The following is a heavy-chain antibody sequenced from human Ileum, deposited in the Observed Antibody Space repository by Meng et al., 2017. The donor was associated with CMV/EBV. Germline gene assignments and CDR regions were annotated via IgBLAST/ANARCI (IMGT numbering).Heavy chain of an antibody. CDR3: ASPYVSSGYYFDYYYYGMDV. CDR2: IIPILGIA. D-gene: IGHD3-22*01. CDR1: GGTFSSYA. Sequence: SVKVSCKASGGTFSSYAISWVRQAPGQGLEWMGGIIPILGIANYAQKFQGRVTITADKSTSTAYMELSSLRSEDTAVYYCASPYVSSGYYFDYYYYGMDVWGQGTTVTVSS. J-gene: IGHJ6*02. V-gene: IGHV1-69*10.